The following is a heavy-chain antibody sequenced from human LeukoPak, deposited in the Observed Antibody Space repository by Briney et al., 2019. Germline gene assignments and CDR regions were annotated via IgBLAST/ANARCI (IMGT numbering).Heavy chain of an antibody. Sequence: GGSLRLSCAASGFTFSSYGMSWVRQAPGKGLEWVSAISGSGGSTYYADSVKGRFTISRDNSKNTLYLQMNSLRAEDTAVYYCAKDFHDYGDYYFDYWGQGTLVTVS. V-gene: IGHV3-23*01. D-gene: IGHD4-17*01. CDR1: GFTFSSYG. CDR2: ISGSGGST. CDR3: AKDFHDYGDYYFDY. J-gene: IGHJ4*02.